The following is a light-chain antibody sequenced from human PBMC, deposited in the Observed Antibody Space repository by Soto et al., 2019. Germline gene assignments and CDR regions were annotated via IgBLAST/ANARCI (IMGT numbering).Light chain of an antibody. J-gene: IGKJ1*01. CDR3: QQYGSSGT. CDR2: GAS. V-gene: IGKV3-20*01. CDR1: QSVSNNY. Sequence: ETVLTQSPGTLSLSPGARAPLSCRASQSVSNNYLAWYQQKPGQAPGLLIYGASNRATGIPDRFSGSGSGTDFTLTISRLEPEDFAVYYCQQYGSSGTFGQGTKVDIK.